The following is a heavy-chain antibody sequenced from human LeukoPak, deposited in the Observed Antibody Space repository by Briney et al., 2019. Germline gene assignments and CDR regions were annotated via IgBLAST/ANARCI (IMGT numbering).Heavy chain of an antibody. CDR1: GYTFTSYG. CDR3: ARPDYGDYGFDY. CDR2: ISAYNGNT. V-gene: IGHV1-18*01. Sequence: ASVKVSXKASGYTFTSYGISWMRQAPGQGLEWMGWISAYNGNTNYAQKLQGRVTMTTDTSTSTAYMELRSLRSDDTAVYYCARPDYGDYGFDYWGQGTLVTVSS. D-gene: IGHD4-17*01. J-gene: IGHJ4*02.